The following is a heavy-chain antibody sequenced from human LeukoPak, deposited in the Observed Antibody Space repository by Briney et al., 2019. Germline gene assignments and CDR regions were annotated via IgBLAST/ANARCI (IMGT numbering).Heavy chain of an antibody. V-gene: IGHV1-8*01. J-gene: IGHJ5*02. Sequence: ASVKVSCKASGYTFTSYDINWVRQATGQGLEWMGWMNPSSGNTGYAQKFQGRVTMTRNTSISTAYMELSSLRSEDTAVYYCARGRYGSGSYYNPNYNWFDPWGQGTLVTVSS. CDR1: GYTFTSYD. D-gene: IGHD3-10*01. CDR3: ARGRYGSGSYYNPNYNWFDP. CDR2: MNPSSGNT.